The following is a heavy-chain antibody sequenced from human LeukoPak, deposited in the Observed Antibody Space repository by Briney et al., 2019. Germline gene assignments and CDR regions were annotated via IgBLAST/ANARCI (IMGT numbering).Heavy chain of an antibody. V-gene: IGHV3-7*03. CDR3: ARGQTTVTN. J-gene: IGHJ4*02. D-gene: IGHD4-17*01. CDR1: GFTFSSYW. Sequence: GGSLRLSCAASGFTFSSYWMSWVRQAPGKGLEWVAHIKQDGSEKYYLDSAKGRFTISRDNAKNSLYLHMNSLGAEDTAVYYWARGQTTVTNWGQGTLVTVSS. CDR2: IKQDGSEK.